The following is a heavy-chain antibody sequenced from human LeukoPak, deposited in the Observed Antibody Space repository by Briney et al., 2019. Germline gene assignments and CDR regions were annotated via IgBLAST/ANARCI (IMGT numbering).Heavy chain of an antibody. D-gene: IGHD4-17*01. CDR3: AVPRNYGDYDGRGLEY. J-gene: IGHJ4*02. CDR1: GGSFSGYY. CDR2: IYSGGST. Sequence: ETLSLTCAVYGGSFSGYYWSWIRQPPGKGLEWVSVIYSGGSTSYADSVKGRFTISRDNSKNTLYLQMNSLRAEDTAVYYCAVPRNYGDYDGRGLEYWGQGTLVTVSS. V-gene: IGHV3-66*01.